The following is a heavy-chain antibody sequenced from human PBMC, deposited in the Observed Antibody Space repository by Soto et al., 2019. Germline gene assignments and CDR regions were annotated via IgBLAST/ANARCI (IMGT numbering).Heavy chain of an antibody. Sequence: GGSLRLSCAASGFTFSTYWMSWVRQAPGKGLEWVANIKEDGSEKYYVDSVEGRFTISRDNAKNPLYLQMTSLRAEDTALYYCARGWGYFDSSGFPYLYAMDVCGPGTTVTVSS. V-gene: IGHV3-7*01. D-gene: IGHD3-22*01. CDR2: IKEDGSEK. J-gene: IGHJ6*02. CDR3: ARGWGYFDSSGFPYLYAMDV. CDR1: GFTFSTYW.